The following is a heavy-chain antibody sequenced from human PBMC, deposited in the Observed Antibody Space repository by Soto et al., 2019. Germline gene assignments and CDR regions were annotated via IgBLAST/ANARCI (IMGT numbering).Heavy chain of an antibody. CDR1: GGSISSGGYY. V-gene: IGHV4-31*03. CDR2: IYYSGST. Sequence: SETLSLTCTVSGGSISSGGYYWSWIRQHPGKGLEWIGYIYYSGSTYYNPSLKSRVTISVDTSKNQFSLKLSSVTAADTAVYYCARAAYYYDSSGYPHYFDYWGQGTPVTVSS. D-gene: IGHD3-22*01. CDR3: ARAAYYYDSSGYPHYFDY. J-gene: IGHJ4*02.